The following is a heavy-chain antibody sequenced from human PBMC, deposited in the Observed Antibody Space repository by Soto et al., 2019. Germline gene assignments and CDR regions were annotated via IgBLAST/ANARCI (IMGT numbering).Heavy chain of an antibody. CDR2: ISSSSSTI. J-gene: IGHJ6*02. D-gene: IGHD3-22*01. CDR1: GFTFSSYS. Sequence: GSLSLSCAASGFTFSSYSMNWVRQAPGKGLEWVSYISSSSSTIYYADSVKGRFTISRDNAKNSLYLQMSSLRAEDTAVYYCASNVITMIVGAMDVWGQGTTVTVSS. CDR3: ASNVITMIVGAMDV. V-gene: IGHV3-48*01.